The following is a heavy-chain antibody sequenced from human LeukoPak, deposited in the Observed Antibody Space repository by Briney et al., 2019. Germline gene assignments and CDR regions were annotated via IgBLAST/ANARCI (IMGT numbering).Heavy chain of an antibody. J-gene: IGHJ4*02. D-gene: IGHD3-22*01. CDR3: AKDRPNYYGSNGHYYKLNGDC. Sequence: GGSLRLSCAASGFTFSSYAMSWVRQAPGKGLEWVSSITSSGAATYYADSVKGRFTISRDNSDNTLYLQMTSLRAEETAVYYCAKDRPNYYGSNGHYYKLNGDCWGQGTLVTVSS. CDR2: ITSSGAAT. CDR1: GFTFSSYA. V-gene: IGHV3-23*01.